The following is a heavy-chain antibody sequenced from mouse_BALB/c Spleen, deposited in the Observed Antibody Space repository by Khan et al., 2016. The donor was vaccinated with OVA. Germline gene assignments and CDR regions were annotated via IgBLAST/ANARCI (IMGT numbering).Heavy chain of an antibody. V-gene: IGHV3-2*02. J-gene: IGHJ2*01. D-gene: IGHD1-1*01. CDR3: ARSVTITTVVATDFYY. Sequence: VQLKESGPGLVKPSQSLSLTCTVTGYSITSDYAWNWIRKFPGNKLEWMGYISYSGRPSSNQSLKSRISITRDTSKNPFFLQLNSVTTEETANYYCARSVTITTVVATDFYYWGQGTTLTVSS. CDR1: GYSITSDYA. CDR2: ISYSGRP.